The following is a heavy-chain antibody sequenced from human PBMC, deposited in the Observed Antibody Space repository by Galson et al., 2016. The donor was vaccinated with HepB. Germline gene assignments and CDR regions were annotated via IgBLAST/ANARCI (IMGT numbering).Heavy chain of an antibody. CDR1: GGSIRSNRYY. V-gene: IGHV4-39*01. CDR3: ARHAMRATAAGPGYCDF. J-gene: IGHJ4*02. D-gene: IGHD6-13*01. Sequence: ETLSLTCYVSGGSIRSNRYYWGWIRQPPGKGLEWIGSIYNSGITYYSPSLKSRILMSVDTSNNHFSLKLRSVTAPDTAVYYCARHAMRATAAGPGYCDFWGQGTLVTVSS. CDR2: IYNSGIT.